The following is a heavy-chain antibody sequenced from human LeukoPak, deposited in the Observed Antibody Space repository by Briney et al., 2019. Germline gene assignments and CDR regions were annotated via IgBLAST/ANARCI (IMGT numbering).Heavy chain of an antibody. CDR2: INHSGST. CDR3: ARGGFSRARKLDY. CDR1: GGSFSGYY. J-gene: IGHJ4*02. Sequence: SETLSLTCAVYGGSFSGYYWSWIRQPPGKGREWIGEINHSGSTNYNPSLKSRVTISVDTSKNQFSLKLSSVTAADTAVYYCARGGFSRARKLDYWGQGTLVTVSS. V-gene: IGHV4-34*01.